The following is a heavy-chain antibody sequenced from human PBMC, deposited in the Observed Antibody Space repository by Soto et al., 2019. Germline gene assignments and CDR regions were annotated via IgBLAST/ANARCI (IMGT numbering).Heavy chain of an antibody. J-gene: IGHJ5*02. D-gene: IGHD3-10*01. CDR3: ARDHSPLTSGRAGRDWFDP. V-gene: IGHV1-2*02. CDR1: GYTFTGYY. Sequence: QVPLVQSGTEVKRPGDSVKVSCKASGYTFTGYYVHWVRQAPGQGLEWMGWINPNSGDTYLAQRFQGRVTMNRDTSIGTAYMELRGLKSDDTAIYYCARDHSPLTSGRAGRDWFDPWGQGTLVTVSS. CDR2: INPNSGDT.